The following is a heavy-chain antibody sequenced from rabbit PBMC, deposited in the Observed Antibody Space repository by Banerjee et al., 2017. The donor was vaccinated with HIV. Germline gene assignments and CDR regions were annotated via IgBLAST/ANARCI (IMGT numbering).Heavy chain of an antibody. V-gene: IGHV1S45*01. CDR1: GFSFSSSYY. D-gene: IGHD1-1*01. CDR3: VRRASGTFAL. J-gene: IGHJ6*01. CDR2: IYAGSSAGT. Sequence: QEQLVESGGDLVQPEGSLTLTCTASGFSFSSSYYMCWVRQAPGKGLEWIACIYAGSSAGTYYANWAKGRFTISKTSSTTVTLQMTSLTAADTATYFCVRRASGTFALWGPGTLVTVS.